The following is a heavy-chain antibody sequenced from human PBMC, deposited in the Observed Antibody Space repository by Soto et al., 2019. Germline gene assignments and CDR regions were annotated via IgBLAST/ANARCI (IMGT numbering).Heavy chain of an antibody. Sequence: GGSLRLACAASGFTFSSYAMSWVRQAPGKGLEWVSAISGSGGSTYYADSVKGRFTISRDNSKNTLYLQMNSLRAEDTAGYYCASGEESYYDFWSGTNDYWGQGTLVTVSS. V-gene: IGHV3-23*01. CDR1: GFTFSSYA. D-gene: IGHD3-3*01. CDR3: ASGEESYYDFWSGTNDY. CDR2: ISGSGGST. J-gene: IGHJ4*02.